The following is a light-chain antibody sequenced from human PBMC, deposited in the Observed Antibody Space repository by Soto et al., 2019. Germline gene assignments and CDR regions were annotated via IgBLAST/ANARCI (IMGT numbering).Light chain of an antibody. J-gene: IGKJ4*01. CDR3: QQCDGSPRPP. V-gene: IGKV3-20*01. Sequence: EIVLTQSPGTLSLSPGERATLSCRASQSVSSSYLAWYQQKPGQAPRLLIYGASSRATGIPDRFSGSGSGTDFTHTISRLEPEDFAVYYCQQCDGSPRPPCGGGTMLELK. CDR2: GAS. CDR1: QSVSSSY.